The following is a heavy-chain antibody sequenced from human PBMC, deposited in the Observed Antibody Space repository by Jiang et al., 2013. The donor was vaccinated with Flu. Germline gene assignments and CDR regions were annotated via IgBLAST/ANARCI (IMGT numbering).Heavy chain of an antibody. J-gene: IGHJ6*02. CDR1: SFTNYW. CDR2: IYPSDSDT. V-gene: IGHV5-51*01. D-gene: IGHD3-10*01. CDR3: ARQRGSMVRGVIVYYYRYGR. Sequence: SFTNYWIGWVRQLPGKAWSGLGIIYPSDSDTRYSPSFQGQVTISADKSITTAYLQWSSLKASDTAMYYCARQRGSMVRGVIVYYYRYGRLGPRD.